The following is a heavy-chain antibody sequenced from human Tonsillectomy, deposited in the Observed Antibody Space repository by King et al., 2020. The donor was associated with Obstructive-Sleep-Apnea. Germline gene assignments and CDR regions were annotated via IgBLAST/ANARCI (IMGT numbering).Heavy chain of an antibody. CDR3: ARTYCSGGSCYVDY. V-gene: IGHV4-59*01. J-gene: IGHJ4*02. D-gene: IGHD2-15*01. CDR1: GGSISSYY. Sequence: QLQESGPGLVKPSETLSLTCTVSGGSISSYYWSWIRQPPGKGLEWIGYIYYSGSTNYNPSLKSRVTISVDTSKTQFSLKLSSVTAADTAVYYCARTYCSGGSCYVDYWGQGTLVTVSS. CDR2: IYYSGST.